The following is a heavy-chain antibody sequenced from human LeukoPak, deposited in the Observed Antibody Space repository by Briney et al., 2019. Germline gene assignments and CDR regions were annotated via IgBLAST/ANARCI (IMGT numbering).Heavy chain of an antibody. CDR1: GFTFSSYE. D-gene: IGHD3-10*02. CDR3: AELGITMIGGV. V-gene: IGHV3-48*03. Sequence: GGSLRLSCAASGFTFSSYEMNWVRQAPGKGLECVSYISSSGSSIYYADSVKGRFTISRDNAKNSLYLQMNSLRAEDTAVYYCAELGITMIGGVWGKGTTVTISS. J-gene: IGHJ6*04. CDR2: ISSSGSSI.